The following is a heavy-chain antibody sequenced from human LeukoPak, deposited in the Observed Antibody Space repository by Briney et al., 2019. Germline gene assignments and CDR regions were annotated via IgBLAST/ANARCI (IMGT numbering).Heavy chain of an antibody. CDR3: ARENSFWSGYYFDF. J-gene: IGHJ4*02. D-gene: IGHD3-3*01. Sequence: GGSLRLSCAASGFTFSSYAMSWVRQAPGKGLERVSAISGSGGSTYYADSVKGRFTISRDNSKNTLYLQMNSLRAEDTTVYYCARENSFWSGYYFDFWGQGTLVTVSS. CDR2: ISGSGGST. CDR1: GFTFSSYA. V-gene: IGHV3-23*01.